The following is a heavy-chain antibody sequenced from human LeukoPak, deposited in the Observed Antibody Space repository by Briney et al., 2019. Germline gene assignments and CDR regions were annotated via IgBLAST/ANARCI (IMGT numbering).Heavy chain of an antibody. CDR1: GFTFSSYW. CDR2: IKGKTDGGTA. Sequence: PGGSLRLSCAASGFTFSSYWMHWVRQAPGKGLEWVGRIKGKTDGGTADYAAPVQGRFTISRDDSKDTLYLHMNSLQTEDTAMYYCTTYSYGFLAYWGQGTLVTVSS. V-gene: IGHV3-15*01. D-gene: IGHD5-18*01. CDR3: TTYSYGFLAY. J-gene: IGHJ4*02.